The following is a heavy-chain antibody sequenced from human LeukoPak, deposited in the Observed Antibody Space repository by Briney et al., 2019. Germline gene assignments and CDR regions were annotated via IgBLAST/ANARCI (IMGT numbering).Heavy chain of an antibody. Sequence: SETLSLTCTVSGGSISSSSYYWGWIRQPPGKGLEWIGSIYYSGSTYYNPSLKSRVTISVDTSKNQFSLKLSSVTAADTAVYYCARAMDYYYGSGSYLGYWGQGTLVTVSS. D-gene: IGHD3-10*01. J-gene: IGHJ4*02. CDR3: ARAMDYYYGSGSYLGY. CDR1: GGSISSSSYY. V-gene: IGHV4-39*07. CDR2: IYYSGST.